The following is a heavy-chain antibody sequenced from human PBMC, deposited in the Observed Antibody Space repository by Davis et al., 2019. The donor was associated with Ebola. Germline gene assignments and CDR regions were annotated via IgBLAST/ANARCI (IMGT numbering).Heavy chain of an antibody. CDR3: AKGSYYYDSSGYLYFDY. J-gene: IGHJ4*02. Sequence: GGSLRLSCAASGFTFSSYAMHWVRQAPGKGLEWVAVISYDGSNKYYADSVKGRFTISRDNSKNTLYLQMNSLRAEDTAVYYCAKGSYYYDSSGYLYFDYWGQGTLVTVSS. CDR2: ISYDGSNK. D-gene: IGHD3-22*01. V-gene: IGHV3-30-3*01. CDR1: GFTFSSYA.